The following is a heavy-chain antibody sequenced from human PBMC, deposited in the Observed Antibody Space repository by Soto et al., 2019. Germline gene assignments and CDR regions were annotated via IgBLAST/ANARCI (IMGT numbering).Heavy chain of an antibody. D-gene: IGHD4-17*01. CDR2: ISAYNGNTNT. CDR3: ARVKGVTPVVWFDP. V-gene: IGHV1-18*01. J-gene: IGHJ5*02. CDR1: GYTFTSHG. Sequence: ASVKVSCKASGYTFTSHGISWVRQAPGQGLEWMGWISAYNGNTNTNYAQKLQGRVTMTTDTSTSTVYMELRSLRSDDTAVYYCARVKGVTPVVWFDPWGQGTLVTVSS.